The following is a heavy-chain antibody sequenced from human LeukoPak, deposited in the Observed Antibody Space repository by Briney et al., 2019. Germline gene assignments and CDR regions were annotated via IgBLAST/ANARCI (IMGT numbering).Heavy chain of an antibody. Sequence: SETLSLTCTVSGGSISSSSYYWGWIRQPPGKGLEWIGSIYYSGSTNYNPSLKSRVTISVDTSKNQFSLKLSSVTAADTAVYYCARANCGGDCYTNWFDPWGQGTLVTVSS. CDR2: IYYSGST. D-gene: IGHD2-21*02. V-gene: IGHV4-39*07. CDR3: ARANCGGDCYTNWFDP. CDR1: GGSISSSSYY. J-gene: IGHJ5*02.